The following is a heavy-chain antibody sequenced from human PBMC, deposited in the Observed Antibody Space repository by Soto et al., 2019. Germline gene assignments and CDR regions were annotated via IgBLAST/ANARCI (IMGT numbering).Heavy chain of an antibody. CDR1: GYTFTNYA. V-gene: IGHV1-3*01. J-gene: IGHJ4*02. CDR3: VRDAAAADD. D-gene: IGHD6-13*01. Sequence: QVQLVQSGAEARKPGASVQVSCKASGYTFTNYAMPWGRQAPGQRLEWIGWINSDNGNTKYSQKLQGRGTITTDTSASTAYMELSSLRSEDTAVYDCVRDAAAADDWGKGTLVTVSS. CDR2: INSDNGNT.